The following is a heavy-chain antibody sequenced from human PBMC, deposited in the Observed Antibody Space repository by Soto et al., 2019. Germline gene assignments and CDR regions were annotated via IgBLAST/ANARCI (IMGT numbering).Heavy chain of an antibody. J-gene: IGHJ6*02. CDR2: IWYDGSNK. CDR3: ERMGAAKNVLNQGASDV. CDR1: GFTFSSYA. V-gene: IGHV3-33*08. D-gene: IGHD2-2*02. Sequence: PGGSLRLSCAASGFTFSSYAMRWVRQAPGKGLEWVAVIWYDGSNKYYADSVKGRFTISRDNSKNTLYLQMNSLRAEDTAVYYCERMGAAKNVLNQGASDVWGQGTTVTVSS.